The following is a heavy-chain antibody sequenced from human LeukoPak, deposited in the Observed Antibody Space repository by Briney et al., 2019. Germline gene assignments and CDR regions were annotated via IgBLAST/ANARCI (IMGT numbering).Heavy chain of an antibody. CDR2: IKSKTDGGTT. D-gene: IGHD1-26*01. CDR3: TTLRVPVVYKEGAYFDY. CDR1: GFTFSNAW. J-gene: IGHJ4*02. V-gene: IGHV3-15*01. Sequence: GGSLRLSCAASGFTFSNAWMSWVRQAPGKGLEWVGRIKSKTDGGTTDYAAPVKGRFTISRDDSKNTLYLQMNSLKTEDTAVYYCTTLRVPVVYKEGAYFDYWGQGTLVTVSS.